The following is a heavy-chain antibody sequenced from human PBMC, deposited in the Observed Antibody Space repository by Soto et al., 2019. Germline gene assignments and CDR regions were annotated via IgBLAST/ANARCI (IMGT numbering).Heavy chain of an antibody. V-gene: IGHV3-15*01. D-gene: IGHD2-15*01. CDR3: TTDQAHQGAFYSGGSCYRNAFDI. CDR2: IKSKTDGGTT. Sequence: GGSLRLSCAASGFTVSNAWMSWVRQAPGKGLEWVGRIKSKTDGGTTQYAAHVTGKFTISRYDSKTTRYLNMNSLKTEETAVYYCTTDQAHQGAFYSGGSCYRNAFDIWGQGTMVTVSS. CDR1: GFTVSNAW. J-gene: IGHJ3*02.